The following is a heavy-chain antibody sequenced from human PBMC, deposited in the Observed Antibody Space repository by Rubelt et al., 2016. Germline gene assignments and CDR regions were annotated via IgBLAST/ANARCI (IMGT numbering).Heavy chain of an antibody. CDR3: ARGYGSGRYWNY. Sequence: QVQLQQWGAGLLKPSETLSLTCAVFGGSFSGYYWSWIRQPPGKGLERIGEINPSGSSNYNPTLRSRVTISVDTSKSQFSLNLRSVTASVTAVYYCARGYGSGRYWNYWGQGTLVSVSS. CDR2: INPSGSS. V-gene: IGHV4-34*01. CDR1: GGSFSGYY. J-gene: IGHJ4*02. D-gene: IGHD3-10*01.